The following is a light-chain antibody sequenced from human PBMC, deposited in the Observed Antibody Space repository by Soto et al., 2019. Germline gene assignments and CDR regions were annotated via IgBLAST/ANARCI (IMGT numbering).Light chain of an antibody. V-gene: IGKV3-20*01. Sequence: EIVLTQSPGTLSLSPGERATLSCRASQSVSSSYLAWYQQKPGQAPRLLIYGASSSATGIPDRFSGSGSGTVFTLTISRLEPEDFAVYYCQQYGSSPRTFGQGTKVDIK. J-gene: IGKJ1*01. CDR3: QQYGSSPRT. CDR1: QSVSSSY. CDR2: GAS.